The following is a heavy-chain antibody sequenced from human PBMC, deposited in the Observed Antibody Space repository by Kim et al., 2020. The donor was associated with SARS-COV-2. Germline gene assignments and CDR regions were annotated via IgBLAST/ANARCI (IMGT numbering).Heavy chain of an antibody. V-gene: IGHV3-48*02. J-gene: IGHJ4*02. D-gene: IGHD1-26*01. CDR3: ARGSFGIGLLDDY. Sequence: ADSVKGQFTISRDNAKNSLYLQMNSLRDEDTAVYYCARGSFGIGLLDDYWGQGTLVTVSS.